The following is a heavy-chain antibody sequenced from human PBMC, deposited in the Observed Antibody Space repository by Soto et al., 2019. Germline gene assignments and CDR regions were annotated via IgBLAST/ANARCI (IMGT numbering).Heavy chain of an antibody. J-gene: IGHJ4*02. CDR2: ISSHGRDI. Sequence: GGSLRLSCEASGFTFTSDSMTWVRQAPGKGLEWVSSISSHGRDIFYADSVKGRFTISRDNAKDSLHLQMNSLTGEDSAVYYCATGEALAGTLDLSGQGTLVTVSS. D-gene: IGHD6-19*01. CDR1: GFTFTSDS. V-gene: IGHV3-21*06. CDR3: ATGEALAGTLDL.